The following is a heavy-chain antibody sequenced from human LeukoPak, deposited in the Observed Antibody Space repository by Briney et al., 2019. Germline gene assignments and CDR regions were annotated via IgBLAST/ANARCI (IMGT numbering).Heavy chain of an antibody. CDR1: GFSVSSNY. V-gene: IGHV3-74*01. Sequence: GGSLRLSCVGSGFSVSSNYMNWVRQPPGKGLVWVSRIYVDGRTTNHADSVKGRFTISRDNAKNTVYLEMNSLSVEDTATYYCIRDFRSADLWGQGTLVTVTS. J-gene: IGHJ5*02. CDR2: IYVDGRTT. CDR3: IRDFRSADL.